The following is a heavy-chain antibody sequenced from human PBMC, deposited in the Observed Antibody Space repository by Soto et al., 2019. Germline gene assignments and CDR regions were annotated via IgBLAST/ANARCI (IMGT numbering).Heavy chain of an antibody. J-gene: IGHJ6*04. CDR3: ARAGRRGRPLDV. D-gene: IGHD3-10*01. Sequence: QVQLVQSGSEVKKPGASVKVSCEASGYTFTNYDINWVRQATGQGLEWMGWMNPNSGNSGPAQKFQGRASMTRNTPISTAFMELCSLRSEDTAVYYCARAGRRGRPLDVRGRGTTVTVSS. CDR1: GYTFTNYD. V-gene: IGHV1-8*01. CDR2: MNPNSGNS.